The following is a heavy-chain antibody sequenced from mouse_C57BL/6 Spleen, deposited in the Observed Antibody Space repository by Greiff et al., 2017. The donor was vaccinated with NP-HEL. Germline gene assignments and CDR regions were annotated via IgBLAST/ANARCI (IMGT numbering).Heavy chain of an antibody. D-gene: IGHD4-1*01. J-gene: IGHJ3*01. V-gene: IGHV1-69*01. CDR3: AMNWDEGFAY. CDR2: IDPSDSYT. Sequence: QVQLQQSGAELVMPGASVKLSCKASGYTFTSYWMHWVKQRPGQGLEWIGEIDPSDSYTNYNQKFKGKSTLTVDKSSSTAYMQLSSLTSEDSAVYYCAMNWDEGFAYWGQGTLVTVSA. CDR1: GYTFTSYW.